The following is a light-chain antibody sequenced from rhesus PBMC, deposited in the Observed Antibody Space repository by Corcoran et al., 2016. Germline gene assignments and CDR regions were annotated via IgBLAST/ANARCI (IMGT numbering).Light chain of an antibody. J-gene: IGKJ1*01. V-gene: IGKV1-22*01. CDR1: QSISSW. CDR3: QQYSSSPPT. Sequence: DIQMTQSPSSLSASVGDTVTITCRASQSISSWLAWYQQKPGKAPKLLIYKASSLQSGGPSRFSGSGSGTDFTLTISSLQSEDFATYSCQQYSSSPPTFGHGTKVEIK. CDR2: KAS.